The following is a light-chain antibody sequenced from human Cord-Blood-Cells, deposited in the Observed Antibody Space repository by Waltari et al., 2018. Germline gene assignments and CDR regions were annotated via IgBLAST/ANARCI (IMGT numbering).Light chain of an antibody. CDR1: SSDVGGYNY. Sequence: QSALTQPASVSGSPGQSITISCTGTSSDVGGYNYASWYQQHPGKAPKLMIYDVSKRPSGVSNRFSGSKSGNTASLTISGLQAEDEADYYCSSYTSSSTSYVFGTGTKVTVL. CDR3: SSYTSSSTSYV. V-gene: IGLV2-14*01. J-gene: IGLJ1*01. CDR2: DVS.